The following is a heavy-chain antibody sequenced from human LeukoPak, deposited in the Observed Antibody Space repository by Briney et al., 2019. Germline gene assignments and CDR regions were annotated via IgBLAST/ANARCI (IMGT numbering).Heavy chain of an antibody. Sequence: GGSLRPSCAASGFAFSSYEMNWVRQAPGKGLEWVSYISSSGITMYYADSVKGRFTISRDNAKNSLYLQMNSLRAEDTAVYYCARGGLVFHYWGQGTLVTVSS. D-gene: IGHD3/OR15-3a*01. CDR3: ARGGLVFHY. J-gene: IGHJ4*02. V-gene: IGHV3-48*03. CDR1: GFAFSSYE. CDR2: ISSSGITM.